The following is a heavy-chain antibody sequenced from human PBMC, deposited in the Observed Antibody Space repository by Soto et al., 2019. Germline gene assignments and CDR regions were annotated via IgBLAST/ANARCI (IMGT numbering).Heavy chain of an antibody. V-gene: IGHV4-30-4*01. D-gene: IGHD4-17*01. J-gene: IGHJ4*02. CDR2: IYYSGST. Sequence: QVQLQEAGPGLVKPSQTLSLTCTVYGGSISSGDYYWSWIRQPPGKGLEWIGYIYYSGSTYYNPSLTSRVTISVDKSKNQFSLKLSSVTAADTAVYYCARDEMTTVTFAYWGQGTLVTVSS. CDR1: GGSISSGDYY. CDR3: ARDEMTTVTFAY.